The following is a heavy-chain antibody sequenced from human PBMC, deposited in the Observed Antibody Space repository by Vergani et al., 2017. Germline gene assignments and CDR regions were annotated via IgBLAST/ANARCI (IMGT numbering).Heavy chain of an antibody. CDR2: IKYDGSKK. CDR1: RFTFSNLW. V-gene: IGHV3-7*01. CDR3: ARISGGSAAYLHY. J-gene: IGHJ1*01. Sequence: EVQLLASGGRLVQRGGSLRLSCEASRFTFSNLWMSWVRQDPGKGLEWVANIKYDGSKKNYVDSVKGRFTISRDNAKTTLYLQMNSLGDEDRGVYYCARISGGSAAYLHYWGQGNLVTVAS. D-gene: IGHD2-15*01.